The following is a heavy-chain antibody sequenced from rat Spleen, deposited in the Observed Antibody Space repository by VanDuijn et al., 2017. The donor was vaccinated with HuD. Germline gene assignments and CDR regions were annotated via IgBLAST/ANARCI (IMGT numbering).Heavy chain of an antibody. CDR3: TTDGQGARFAY. CDR2: ISFDGGIT. Sequence: EVQLVESGGGLVQPGRSMKLSGAASGFIFSDYDMAWFRQAPKKGLEWVAYISFDGGITYYRDSVKGRFTISRDNTKSILYLQMDSLRSEDTATYYCTTDGQGARFAYWGQGTLVTVSS. D-gene: IGHD5-1*01. V-gene: IGHV5-20*01. CDR1: GFIFSDYD. J-gene: IGHJ3*01.